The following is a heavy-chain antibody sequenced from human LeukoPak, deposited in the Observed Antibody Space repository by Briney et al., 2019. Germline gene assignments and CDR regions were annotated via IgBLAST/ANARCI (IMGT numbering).Heavy chain of an antibody. D-gene: IGHD2-21*02. V-gene: IGHV4-38-2*02. CDR3: ARCVVVVTATPYNWFDP. CDR2: IYHSGSS. CDR1: GYTISSSYY. Sequence: SETLSLTGTGSGYTISSSYYWGWIRQPPGKGLEWIGSIYHSGSSYNKPSLKSRVTISVDTAKNQYSLKLSSVTAADTAVYYCARCVVVVTATPYNWFDPWGQGTLVTVSS. J-gene: IGHJ5*02.